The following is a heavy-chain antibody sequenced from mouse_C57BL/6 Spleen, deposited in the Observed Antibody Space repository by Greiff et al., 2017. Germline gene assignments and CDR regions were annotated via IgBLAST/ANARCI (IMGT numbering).Heavy chain of an antibody. Sequence: EVHLVESGGGLVQPGESLKLSCESNEYEFPSHDMSWVRKTPEKRLELVAAINSDCGSTYYPDTMERRFIISRDNTKKTLYLQMSSLRSEDTALYYCARHGYDGYLSYWYFDVWGTGTTVTVSS. CDR2: INSDCGST. V-gene: IGHV5-2*01. D-gene: IGHD2-3*01. CDR1: EYEFPSHD. J-gene: IGHJ1*03. CDR3: ARHGYDGYLSYWYFDV.